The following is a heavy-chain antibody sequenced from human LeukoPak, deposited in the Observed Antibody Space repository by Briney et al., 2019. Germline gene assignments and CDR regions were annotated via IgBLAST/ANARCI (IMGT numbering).Heavy chain of an antibody. D-gene: IGHD1-26*01. CDR2: ISGSGGRT. CDR1: GFTFSSYA. CDR3: AKDESVFSDYPSYFDY. Sequence: GGSLRLCCAASGFTFSSYAMSWVRQAPGKGLEWVSAISGSGGRTDYADSVKGRFTISRDNSKNTLYLQMNSLRAEDTAVYYCAKDESVFSDYPSYFDYWGQGTLVTVSS. J-gene: IGHJ4*02. V-gene: IGHV3-23*01.